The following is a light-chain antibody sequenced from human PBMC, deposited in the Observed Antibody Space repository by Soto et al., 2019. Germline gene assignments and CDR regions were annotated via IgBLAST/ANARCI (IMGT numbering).Light chain of an antibody. J-gene: IGKJ1*01. CDR1: QSVSNH. Sequence: EIVLTQSPGTLSLSPGERAILSCRASQSVSNHLAWYQQRPGQPPRLLIYDASNRATGIPARFSGSGSGTDFTLTISSLQPEDVATYYCQKYDSAPTFGPGTKVDI. CDR2: DAS. V-gene: IGKV3-11*01. CDR3: QKYDSAPT.